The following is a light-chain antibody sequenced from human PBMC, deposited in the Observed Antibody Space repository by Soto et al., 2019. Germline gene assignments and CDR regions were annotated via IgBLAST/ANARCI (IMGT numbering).Light chain of an antibody. Sequence: AIKMTKSPSSLSESVGDRVIITFRASQGIRNDLGWYQQKPGKAPKLLIYAASSLQSGVPSRFSGSGSGTDFTLTISSLQPDDFATYYCQNYNAYWTFGQGTKVDI. CDR2: AAS. CDR3: QNYNAYWT. J-gene: IGKJ1*01. CDR1: QGIRND. V-gene: IGKV1-6*01.